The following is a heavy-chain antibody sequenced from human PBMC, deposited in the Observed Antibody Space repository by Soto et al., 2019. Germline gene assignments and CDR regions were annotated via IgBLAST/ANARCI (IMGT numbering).Heavy chain of an antibody. J-gene: IGHJ4*02. CDR2: ISAYNGDA. V-gene: IGHV1-18*01. D-gene: IGHD2-15*01. CDR3: ARGRWQLNY. Sequence: QVQLVQSGAEVKKPGASVKVSCKASGYTFTSFGTSWVRQAPGQGLEYMGWISAYNGDATYAQKFQDRVTMTRDTSTSTAYMELRSLRSDDTAVYYCARGRWQLNYWGQGTLVTVSS. CDR1: GYTFTSFG.